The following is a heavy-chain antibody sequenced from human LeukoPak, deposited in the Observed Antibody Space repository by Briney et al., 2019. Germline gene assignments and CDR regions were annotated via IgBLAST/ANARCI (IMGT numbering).Heavy chain of an antibody. J-gene: IGHJ3*02. Sequence: GGSLRLSCAASGFTFSSSNMHWVRQAPGKGLEWVSFISGTSTAIIYADSVKGRFTISRDIGRKSLYLQMNSLSDEDTAAYYCARGGGRSYSDAFDIWGQGTVVTVSS. D-gene: IGHD1-26*01. CDR3: ARGGGRSYSDAFDI. CDR1: GFTFSSSN. CDR2: ISGTSTAI. V-gene: IGHV3-48*02.